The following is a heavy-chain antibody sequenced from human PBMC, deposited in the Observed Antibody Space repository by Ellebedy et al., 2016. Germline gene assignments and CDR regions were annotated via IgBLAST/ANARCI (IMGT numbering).Heavy chain of an antibody. V-gene: IGHV4-34*01. J-gene: IGHJ4*02. CDR3: ARFLDRVFDY. Sequence: SETLSLXXAVYGGSFSGYYWSWIRQPPGKALEWIGEINHSGSTNYNPSLKSRVTISLDTSKNQFSLKLSSVTAADTAVYYCARFLDRVFDYWGQGTLVTVSS. CDR1: GGSFSGYY. D-gene: IGHD2/OR15-2a*01. CDR2: INHSGST.